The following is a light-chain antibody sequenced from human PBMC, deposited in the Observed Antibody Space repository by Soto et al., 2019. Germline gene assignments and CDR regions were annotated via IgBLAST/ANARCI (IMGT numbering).Light chain of an antibody. J-gene: IGKJ4*01. CDR3: QRYGSSSLS. V-gene: IGKV3-20*01. CDR1: QSLSSTY. CDR2: GAS. Sequence: EIVLTQSPGTLSLSPGERATLFCRASQSLSSTYLAWYQQRPGQAPRLLIFGASNRATGIPDRFRGSGSGTDFPLTISRREPGDFAVYYCQRYGSSSLSFGGGTRVEI.